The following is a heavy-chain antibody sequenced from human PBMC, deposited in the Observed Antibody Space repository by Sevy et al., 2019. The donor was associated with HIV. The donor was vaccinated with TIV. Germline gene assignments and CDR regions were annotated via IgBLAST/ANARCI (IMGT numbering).Heavy chain of an antibody. V-gene: IGHV3-11*06. CDR1: GFTFSDYY. Sequence: GGSLRLSCAASGFTFSDYYMSWIRQAPGKGLEWISFISSGTTYTKYADSVRGRFTISRDNSKNSLFLQMNSLRGDDTAIYYCARDRRNYGGQYFDYWAREPWSPSPQ. CDR3: ARDRRNYGGQYFDY. J-gene: IGHJ4*02. D-gene: IGHD4-17*01. CDR2: ISSGTTYT.